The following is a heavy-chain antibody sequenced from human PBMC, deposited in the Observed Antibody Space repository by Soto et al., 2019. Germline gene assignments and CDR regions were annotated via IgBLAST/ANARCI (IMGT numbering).Heavy chain of an antibody. D-gene: IGHD6-19*01. CDR2: ISYDGNNK. Sequence: GGSLRLSCATSGFTFSAYAMHWVRQAPGKGLEWVAVISYDGNNKYYADSVKGRFTISRDNTKQTLYLQMNSLRPEDTAMYYCASPGYMSGWYGGIWGQGTMVTVSS. CDR1: GFTFSAYA. CDR3: ASPGYMSGWYGGI. V-gene: IGHV3-30*04. J-gene: IGHJ3*02.